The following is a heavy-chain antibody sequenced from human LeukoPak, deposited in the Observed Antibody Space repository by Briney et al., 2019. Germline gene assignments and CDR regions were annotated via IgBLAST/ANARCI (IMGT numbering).Heavy chain of an antibody. D-gene: IGHD6-19*01. CDR3: AREVAVAGHFDY. V-gene: IGHV1-69*13. Sequence: SVKVSCKASGGTFSSYAISWVRQAPGQGLEWMGGIIPIFGTANYAQKFQGRVTITADESTSTAYMELSSLRSKDTAVYYCAREVAVAGHFDYWGQGTLVTVSS. J-gene: IGHJ4*02. CDR1: GGTFSSYA. CDR2: IIPIFGTA.